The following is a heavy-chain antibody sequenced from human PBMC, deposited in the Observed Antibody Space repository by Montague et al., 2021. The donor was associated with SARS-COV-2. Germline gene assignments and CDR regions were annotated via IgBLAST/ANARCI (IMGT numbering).Heavy chain of an antibody. Sequence: SETLSLTCEVSGGSMSGYYWTCIRQSPGKGLEWIVYVHYTGSTKYNPSLKTRVSLSLDTPKNHFSLHLSSVTAADTAIYFCARAQNTCFIANCVNYFDVWGQGALVTVSS. CDR2: VHYTGST. CDR3: ARAQNTCFIANCVNYFDV. D-gene: IGHD1-1*01. J-gene: IGHJ4*02. CDR1: GGSMSGYY. V-gene: IGHV4-59*01.